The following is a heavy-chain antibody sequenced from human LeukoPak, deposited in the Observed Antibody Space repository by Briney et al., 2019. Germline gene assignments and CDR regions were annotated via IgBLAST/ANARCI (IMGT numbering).Heavy chain of an antibody. J-gene: IGHJ3*01. V-gene: IGHV1-2*02. CDR1: GYTVTDYH. D-gene: IGHD3-22*01. Sequence: ASVTVSFKGSGYTVTDYHIHWVRQAPGQGPEGMAWINPNSGGTKYAQKFQGRGTITRDTSISTAYMEMSRLTSDDTAVYYCVKGWDSSGYYAFDLWGQGTMVTVSS. CDR2: INPNSGGT. CDR3: VKGWDSSGYYAFDL.